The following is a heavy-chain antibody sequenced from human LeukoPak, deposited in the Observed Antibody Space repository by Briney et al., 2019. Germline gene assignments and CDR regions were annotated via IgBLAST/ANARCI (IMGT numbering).Heavy chain of an antibody. J-gene: IGHJ6*02. V-gene: IGHV3-30*18. D-gene: IGHD1-26*01. Sequence: GGSLRLSCAASGFTFSSYGMHWVRQAPGKGLEWVAVISYDGSNKYYADSVKGRFTISRDNSKNTLYLQMNSLRAEDTAVYYCAKDGAYYYRMDVWGQGTTVTVSS. CDR3: AKDGAYYYRMDV. CDR1: GFTFSSYG. CDR2: ISYDGSNK.